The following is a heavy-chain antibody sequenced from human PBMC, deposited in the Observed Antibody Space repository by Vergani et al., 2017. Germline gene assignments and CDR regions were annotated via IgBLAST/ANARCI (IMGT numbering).Heavy chain of an antibody. D-gene: IGHD3-22*01. CDR2: LTASGSGI. V-gene: IGHV3-23*01. CDR3: ARDLFYYDSSGYPQSAFDY. CDR1: GFAFSRYA. J-gene: IGHJ4*02. Sequence: EVQLLESGGRLVQPGGSLRLSCVASGFAFSRYAMSWVRQAPGKGLEWVSGLTASGSGISYADSVRGRFTISRDNAKNSLYLQMNSLRAEDTAVYYCARDLFYYDSSGYPQSAFDYWGQGTLVTVSS.